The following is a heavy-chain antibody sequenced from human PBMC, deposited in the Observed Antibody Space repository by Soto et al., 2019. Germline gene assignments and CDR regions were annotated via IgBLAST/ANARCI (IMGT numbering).Heavy chain of an antibody. V-gene: IGHV1-69*13. CDR1: GGTFSHSA. CDR2: IIPLFGTA. Sequence: AVHVSCKSSGGTFSHSALIWVRPATAKGLEWMGGIIPLFGTANYAQKFQGRVTITADESTSTAYMELSSLRSEDTAVYYCARDGTLYDSSGFYYLHWGQGTPVNVSA. CDR3: ARDGTLYDSSGFYYLH. J-gene: IGHJ4*02. D-gene: IGHD3-22*01.